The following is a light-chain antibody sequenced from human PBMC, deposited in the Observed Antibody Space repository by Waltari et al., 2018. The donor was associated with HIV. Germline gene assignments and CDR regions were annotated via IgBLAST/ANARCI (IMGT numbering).Light chain of an antibody. J-gene: IGKJ5*01. CDR2: WAS. V-gene: IGKV4-1*01. Sequence: DIVMPQSPDSLAVSLGEGATINCKSSQSVLSSSNNKTYLAWYQQKPGQPPKLVIYWASTRESGVPDRFSGSGSGTDFTLTISSLQAEDVAVYYCQQFYTTPITFGQGTRLEIK. CDR3: QQFYTTPIT. CDR1: QSVLSSSNNKTY.